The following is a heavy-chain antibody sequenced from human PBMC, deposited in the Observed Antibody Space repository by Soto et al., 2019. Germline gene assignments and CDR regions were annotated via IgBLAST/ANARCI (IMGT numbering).Heavy chain of an antibody. V-gene: IGHV4-4*02. CDR2: VHHRGTT. J-gene: IGHJ5*02. Sequence: SETLSLTCAVSGASISSSNWWHWVRQPPGKGLEWIGEVHHRGTTNYNPSLKSRVAISVDKSKNQFSLKLSSVTAADTAVYYCARVRQYCSATSCYLDPWGQGTLVTVSS. D-gene: IGHD2-2*01. CDR3: ARVRQYCSATSCYLDP. CDR1: GASISSSNW.